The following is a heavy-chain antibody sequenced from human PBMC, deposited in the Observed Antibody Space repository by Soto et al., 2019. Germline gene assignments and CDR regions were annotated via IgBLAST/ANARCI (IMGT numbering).Heavy chain of an antibody. CDR3: ARCGWMFGP. CDR2: IYYSGST. V-gene: IGHV4-59*01. CDR1: GGSISSYY. D-gene: IGHD2-21*01. J-gene: IGHJ5*02. Sequence: QVQLQESGPGLVKPSETLSLTCTVSGGSISSYYWSWIRQPPGKGLEWIGYIYYSGSTNYNPSLKSRVTISVDTSKNQFSLKLSSVTAADTAVYYCARCGWMFGPWGQGTLVTVSS.